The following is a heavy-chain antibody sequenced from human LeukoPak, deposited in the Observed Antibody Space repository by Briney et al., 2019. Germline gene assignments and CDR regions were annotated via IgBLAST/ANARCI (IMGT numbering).Heavy chain of an antibody. CDR1: GYSFTSNY. V-gene: IGHV1-46*01. CDR2: IYPRDGST. D-gene: IGHD6-19*01. Sequence: GASVKVSCKASGYSFTSNYIHWVRQAPGQGLEWMGMIYPRDGSTSYAQKFQGRVTVTRDTSTSTVHMELSGLRSEDTAVYYCARDLGRSSGWFVGVFMDVWGQGTTVTVSS. CDR3: ARDLGRSSGWFVGVFMDV. J-gene: IGHJ6*02.